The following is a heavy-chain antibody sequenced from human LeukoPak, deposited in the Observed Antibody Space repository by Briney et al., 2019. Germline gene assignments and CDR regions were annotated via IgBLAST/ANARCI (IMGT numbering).Heavy chain of an antibody. CDR1: GFTFSSYW. V-gene: IGHV3-74*01. CDR2: INGDGRNI. J-gene: IGHJ6*02. Sequence: GGSLRLSCVASGFTFSSYWMHWVRQDPRKGLVWVSRINGDGRNINYADSVRGRFTISRDKAKNSLYLQMTSLRAEDTAVYYCARTLRPGGYFAYYYGMDVWGQGTTVTVSS. D-gene: IGHD1-26*01. CDR3: ARTLRPGGYFAYYYGMDV.